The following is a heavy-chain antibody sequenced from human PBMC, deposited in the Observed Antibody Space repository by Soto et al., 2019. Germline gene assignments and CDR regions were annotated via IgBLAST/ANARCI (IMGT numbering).Heavy chain of an antibody. Sequence: GGSLRLSCAASGFTFSSYSMNWVRQAPGRGLEWVSYISSSSSTIYYADSVKGRFTISRDNAKNSLYLQMNSLRAEDTAVYYCARADSGYAHGYYYYGMDVWGQGTTVTVSS. D-gene: IGHD5-12*01. CDR2: ISSSSSTI. J-gene: IGHJ6*02. CDR3: ARADSGYAHGYYYYGMDV. V-gene: IGHV3-48*01. CDR1: GFTFSSYS.